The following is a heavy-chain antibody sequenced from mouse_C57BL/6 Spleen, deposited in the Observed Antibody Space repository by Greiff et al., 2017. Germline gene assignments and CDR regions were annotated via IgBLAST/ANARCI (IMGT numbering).Heavy chain of an antibody. J-gene: IGHJ2*01. CDR1: GYTFTDYY. CDR3: ARDYSNFDD. V-gene: IGHV1-26*01. CDR2: INPNNGGT. Sequence: EVQLQQSGPELVKPGASVKISCKASGYTFTDYYMNWVKQSHGKSLEWIGDINPNNGGTSYNQKFKGKATLTVAKSSSTAYMELRSLTSEDSAVYYCARDYSNFDDWGQGTTLTVSA. D-gene: IGHD2-5*01.